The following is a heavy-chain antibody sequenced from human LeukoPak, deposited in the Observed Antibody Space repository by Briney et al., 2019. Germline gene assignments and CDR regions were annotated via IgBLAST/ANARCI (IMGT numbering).Heavy chain of an antibody. CDR3: ARDSIGMGFRANYGMDV. V-gene: IGHV4-34*01. CDR2: INHSGST. D-gene: IGHD3-10*01. CDR1: GGSFSGYY. Sequence: SETLSLTCAVYGGSFSGYYWSWIRQPPGKGLEWIGEINHSGSTNYNPSLKSRVTISVDTSKNQFSLKLSSVTAADTAVYYCARDSIGMGFRANYGMDVWGQGTTVTVSS. J-gene: IGHJ6*02.